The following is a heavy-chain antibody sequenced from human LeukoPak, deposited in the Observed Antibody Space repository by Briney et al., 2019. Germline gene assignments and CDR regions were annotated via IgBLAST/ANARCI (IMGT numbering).Heavy chain of an antibody. Sequence: ASVKVSCKGSGYTFISYGFSWVRQAPGQGGEWMGWISAYSGNTNYAQKLQGRVTMTTDTSTSTAYMELRSLRSDDTAVYYCARDRMVRGFDYYYGMDVWGKGTTVTVSS. D-gene: IGHD3-10*01. CDR3: ARDRMVRGFDYYYGMDV. CDR1: GYTFISYG. J-gene: IGHJ6*04. V-gene: IGHV1-18*04. CDR2: ISAYSGNT.